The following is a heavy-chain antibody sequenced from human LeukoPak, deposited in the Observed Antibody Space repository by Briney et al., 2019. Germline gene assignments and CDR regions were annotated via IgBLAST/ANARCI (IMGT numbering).Heavy chain of an antibody. V-gene: IGHV1-2*02. CDR1: GYTFTDYY. Sequence: ASVKVSCKASGYTFTDYYMHWVRQAPGQGLEWMGWINPNNGDTDYAQRFQGRVTMPRDTSNSTTYMELTSLRSDDTAVYYCARGRPLDGTGPTHRDDYWGQGTLVTVSS. CDR3: ARGRPLDGTGPTHRDDY. D-gene: IGHD3/OR15-3a*01. CDR2: INPNNGDT. J-gene: IGHJ4*02.